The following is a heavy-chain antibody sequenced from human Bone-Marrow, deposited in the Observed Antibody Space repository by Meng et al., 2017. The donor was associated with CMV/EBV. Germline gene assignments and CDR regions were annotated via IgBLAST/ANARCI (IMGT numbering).Heavy chain of an antibody. Sequence: SETLSLTCTVSGGSISSSSYYWGWIRQPPGKGLEWIGSIYYSGSTYYNPSLKSRVTISVDTSKNQFSLKLSSVTAADTAVYYCARDPLGYCSSTSLCVWGPGHTVT. CDR2: IYYSGST. V-gene: IGHV4-39*07. CDR3: ARDPLGYCSSTSLCV. J-gene: IGHJ6*02. D-gene: IGHD2-2*01. CDR1: GGSISSSSYY.